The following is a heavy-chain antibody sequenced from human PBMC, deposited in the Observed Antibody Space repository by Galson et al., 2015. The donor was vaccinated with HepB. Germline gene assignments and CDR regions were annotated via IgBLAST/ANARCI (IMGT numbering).Heavy chain of an antibody. CDR3: ARGVVTTGDDWFDP. D-gene: IGHD4-11*01. J-gene: IGHJ5*02. CDR1: GYTLTGYF. Sequence: SVKVSCKASGYTLTGYFMHWVRQAPGQGLEWVGWINPNSGGTNYAQNFQGRVTMTRDTSISTAYMELSRLRSDDTAVYYCARGVVTTGDDWFDPWGQGTLVTVSS. CDR2: INPNSGGT. V-gene: IGHV1-2*02.